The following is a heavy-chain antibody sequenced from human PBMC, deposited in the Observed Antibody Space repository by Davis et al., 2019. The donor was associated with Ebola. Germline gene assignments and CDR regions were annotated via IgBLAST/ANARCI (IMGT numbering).Heavy chain of an antibody. CDR3: ARGIAAPGY. J-gene: IGHJ4*02. D-gene: IGHD6-13*01. CDR1: GGSISSYY. Sequence: PSETLSLTCTVSGGSISSYYWSWIRQPPGKGLEWIGYIYYSGSTNYNPSLKSRVTISVDTSKNQFSLKLSSVTAADTAVYYCARGIAAPGYWGQGTLVTVSS. CDR2: IYYSGST. V-gene: IGHV4-59*01.